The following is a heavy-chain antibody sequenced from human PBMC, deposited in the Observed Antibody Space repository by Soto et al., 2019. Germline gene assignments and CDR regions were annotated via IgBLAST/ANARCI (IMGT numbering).Heavy chain of an antibody. V-gene: IGHV3-7*01. Sequence: GGSLRLSCAASGLTFSSSWMSWARQAPGKGLEWMANIKQDGSEKYYLDSVKGRFTISRDNAKNSLYLQMNSLRAEDTAVYYCARDLGYQTLDYWGQGTLVTVSS. CDR1: GLTFSSSW. CDR2: IKQDGSEK. J-gene: IGHJ4*02. D-gene: IGHD6-25*01. CDR3: ARDLGYQTLDY.